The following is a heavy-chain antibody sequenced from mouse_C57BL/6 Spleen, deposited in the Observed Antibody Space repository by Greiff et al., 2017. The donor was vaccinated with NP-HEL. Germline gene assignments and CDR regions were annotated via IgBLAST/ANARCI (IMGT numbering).Heavy chain of an antibody. V-gene: IGHV5-9*01. CDR2: ISGGGGNT. J-gene: IGHJ4*01. Sequence: EVHLVESGGGLVKPGGSLKLSCAASGFTFSSYTMSWVRQTPEKRLEWVATISGGGGNTYYPDSVKGRFTISRDNAKNTLYLQLSSLRSEDTALYYCARQDDGRDYWGQGTSVTVSS. CDR1: GFTFSSYT. CDR3: ARQDDGRDY. D-gene: IGHD2-3*01.